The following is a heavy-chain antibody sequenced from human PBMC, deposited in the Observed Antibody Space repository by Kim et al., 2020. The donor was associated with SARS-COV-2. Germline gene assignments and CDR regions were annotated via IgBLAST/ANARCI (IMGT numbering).Heavy chain of an antibody. V-gene: IGHV3-23*01. D-gene: IGHD1-26*01. Sequence: TYYGDTVKGRLTISRDTSKNTVYLQMNRLRAEDTALYYCAKDLWDYSGMDAWGPGTTVTVSS. CDR2: T. J-gene: IGHJ6*01. CDR3: AKDLWDYSGMDA.